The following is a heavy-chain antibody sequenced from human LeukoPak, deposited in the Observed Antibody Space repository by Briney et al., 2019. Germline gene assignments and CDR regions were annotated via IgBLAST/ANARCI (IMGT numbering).Heavy chain of an antibody. CDR2: IKQDGSEK. CDR3: ARARFETTVTTLVRKKDYYYYSMDV. CDR1: GFTFSNYW. Sequence: GGSLRLSCGASGFTFSNYWMSWVRQVPGKGLEWVANIKQDGSEKYYVDSVKGRFAISRDNAKNSLYLQMNSLRAEDTAVYYCARARFETTVTTLVRKKDYYYYSMDVWGKGTTVTVSS. J-gene: IGHJ6*04. V-gene: IGHV3-7*01. D-gene: IGHD4-17*01.